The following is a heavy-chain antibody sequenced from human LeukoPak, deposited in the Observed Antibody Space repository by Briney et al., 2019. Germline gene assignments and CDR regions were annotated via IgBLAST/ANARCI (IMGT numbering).Heavy chain of an antibody. J-gene: IGHJ4*02. CDR3: ASPSVSDYGDYAFDY. CDR2: INPNSGGT. CDR1: GYTFTGYY. Sequence: ASVKVSCKASGYTFTGYYMHWVRRAPGQGLEWMGWINPNSGGTNYAQKFQGRVTMTRDTSISTAYMELSRLRSDDTAVYYCASPSVSDYGDYAFDYWGQGTLVTVSS. V-gene: IGHV1-2*02. D-gene: IGHD4-17*01.